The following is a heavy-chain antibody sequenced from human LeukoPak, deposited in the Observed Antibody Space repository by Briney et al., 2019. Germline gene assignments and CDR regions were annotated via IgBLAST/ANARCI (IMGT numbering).Heavy chain of an antibody. Sequence: GESLKISCKGSGYSFTSYWIGWVRQMPGKGLEWMGIIYPGDSDTRYSPSFQGQVTISADESISTAYLQWSSLKASDTAMYYCARRAHSGSPMGDAFDIWGQGTMVTVSS. CDR1: GYSFTSYW. V-gene: IGHV5-51*01. J-gene: IGHJ3*02. CDR3: ARRAHSGSPMGDAFDI. D-gene: IGHD1-26*01. CDR2: IYPGDSDT.